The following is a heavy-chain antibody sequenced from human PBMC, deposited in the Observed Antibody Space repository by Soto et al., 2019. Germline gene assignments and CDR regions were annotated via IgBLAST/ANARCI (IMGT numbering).Heavy chain of an antibody. CDR1: GGAITAYY. CDR3: ARDEYYDSNNWFDH. V-gene: IGHV4-4*07. J-gene: IGHJ5*02. Sequence: SETLSLTCTVSGGAITAYYWSWIRQPVGEGLQWIGRVYSAGSTNYNPSLRSRVTMSVDTSQNQFFLRLSSVTAADTAVYYCARDEYYDSNNWFDHWGQGILVTVSS. CDR2: VYSAGST. D-gene: IGHD3-22*01.